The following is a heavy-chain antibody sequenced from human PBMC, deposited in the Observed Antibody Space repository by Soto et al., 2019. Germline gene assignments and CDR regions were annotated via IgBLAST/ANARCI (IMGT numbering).Heavy chain of an antibody. J-gene: IGHJ3*02. CDR3: ARPRAPGFWNYISDAFDI. CDR1: GYSFTSYW. D-gene: IGHD1-7*01. CDR2: IYPGDSDT. V-gene: IGHV5-51*01. Sequence: PGESLKISCKGSGYSFTSYWIGWVRQMPGKGLEWMGIIYPGDSDTRYSPSFQGQVTISADKSISTAYLQWSSLKASDTAMYYCARPRAPGFWNYISDAFDIWGQGTMVTVSS.